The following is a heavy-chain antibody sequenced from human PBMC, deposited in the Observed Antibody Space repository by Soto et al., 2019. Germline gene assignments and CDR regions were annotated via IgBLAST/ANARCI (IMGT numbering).Heavy chain of an antibody. CDR2: IIPISDTT. Sequence: QVQLVQSGAEVKKPGSSVKVSCKASGGTFSSYAISWVRQAPGQGLEWMGGIIPISDTTNYAQKFQGRVTITVDESTSTAYMELSSLRSEDTAVYYCARSQGSSTSLEIYYYYYYGMDVWGQGTTVIVSS. CDR3: ARSQGSSTSLEIYYYYYYGMDV. CDR1: GGTFSSYA. J-gene: IGHJ6*02. D-gene: IGHD2-2*01. V-gene: IGHV1-69*01.